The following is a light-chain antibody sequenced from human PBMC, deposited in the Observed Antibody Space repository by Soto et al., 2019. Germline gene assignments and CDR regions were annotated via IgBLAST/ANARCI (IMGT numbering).Light chain of an antibody. V-gene: IGKV3-20*01. CDR1: QSVSRSY. Sequence: EIVLTQSPGTLSLSPGERATLSCRASQSVSRSYLAWYQQKPGQAPRLLIYSASSRATGIPDRFSGSGSGTDFTLTISRLEPEDIAVYYCQQYGSSPRAFGPGTKVDIK. CDR3: QQYGSSPRA. CDR2: SAS. J-gene: IGKJ3*01.